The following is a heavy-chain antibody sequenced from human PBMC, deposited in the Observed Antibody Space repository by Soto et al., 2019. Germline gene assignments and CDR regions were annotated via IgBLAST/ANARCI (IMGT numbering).Heavy chain of an antibody. CDR3: ARDQNVNLWFGELPPRLYGMDV. V-gene: IGHV3-21*01. D-gene: IGHD3-10*01. CDR2: ISSSSSYI. Sequence: GGSLRLSCAASGFTFSSYNMNWVRQAPGKGLEWVSSISSSSSYIYYADSVKGRFTISRDNAKNSLYLQMNSLRAEDTAVYYCARDQNVNLWFGELPPRLYGMDVWGQGTTVTVSS. J-gene: IGHJ6*02. CDR1: GFTFSSYN.